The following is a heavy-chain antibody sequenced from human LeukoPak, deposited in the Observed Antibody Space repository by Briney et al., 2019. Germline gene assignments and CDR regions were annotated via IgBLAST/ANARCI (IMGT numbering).Heavy chain of an antibody. CDR2: INEDGTEK. CDR3: AKDHSRFTY. J-gene: IGHJ4*02. CDR1: GFTFTKYW. Sequence: GGSLRLSCAASGFTFTKYWLTWVRQAPGKGLEWVANINEDGTEKHYVDSVKGLFTISRDNAKNSLYLQMNSLRAEDTAMYYCAKDHSRFTYWGQGTLVTVSS. D-gene: IGHD2-15*01. V-gene: IGHV3-7*03.